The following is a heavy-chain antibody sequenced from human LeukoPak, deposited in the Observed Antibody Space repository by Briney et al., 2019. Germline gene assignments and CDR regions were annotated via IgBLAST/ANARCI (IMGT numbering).Heavy chain of an antibody. Sequence: GRSLRLSCAASGFTFSSYGMHWVRQAPGKGLEWVAVISYDGSNKYYADSVKGRFTISRDNSKNTLYLQMNSLRAEDTAVYYCARHLLDPEYSSSDFDYWGQGTLVTVSS. CDR1: GFTFSSYG. V-gene: IGHV3-30*03. CDR3: ARHLLDPEYSSSDFDY. CDR2: ISYDGSNK. D-gene: IGHD6-6*01. J-gene: IGHJ4*02.